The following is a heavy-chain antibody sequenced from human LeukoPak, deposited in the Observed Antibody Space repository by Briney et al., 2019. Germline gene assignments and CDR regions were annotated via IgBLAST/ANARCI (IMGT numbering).Heavy chain of an antibody. CDR3: AGFFRRLPATAGWFDA. CDR2: ISAYNGNT. Sequence: ASVKVSCKASGYTFTSYGISWVRQAPGKGLEWMGWISAYNGNTNYAQKLQGRVIMTTDTSTRTAYMELRRLRADDTDVYYCAGFFRRLPATAGWFDAGGEGTLVTVSS. V-gene: IGHV1-18*01. J-gene: IGHJ5*02. D-gene: IGHD2-2*01. CDR1: GYTFTSYG.